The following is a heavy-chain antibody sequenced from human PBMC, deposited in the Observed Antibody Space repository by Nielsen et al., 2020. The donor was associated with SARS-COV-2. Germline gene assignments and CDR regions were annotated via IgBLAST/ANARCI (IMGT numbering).Heavy chain of an antibody. V-gene: IGHV3-9*01. CDR1: GFTFDDYA. Sequence: LKISCAASGFTFDDYAMHWVRQAPGKGLEWVSGISWNSGSIGYADSVKGRFTISRDNAKNSLYLQMNSLRAEDTALYYCAAAAVSYYYYGMDVWGQGTTVTVSS. J-gene: IGHJ6*02. CDR3: AAAAVSYYYYGMDV. CDR2: ISWNSGSI. D-gene: IGHD6-25*01.